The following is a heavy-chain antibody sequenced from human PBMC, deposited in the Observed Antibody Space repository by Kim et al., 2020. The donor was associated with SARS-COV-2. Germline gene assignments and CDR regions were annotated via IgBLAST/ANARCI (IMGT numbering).Heavy chain of an antibody. D-gene: IGHD2-15*01. CDR3: ARVYGGNGWYYYGMDV. CDR2: INWNGGST. CDR1: GFTFDDYG. V-gene: IGHV3-20*01. J-gene: IGHJ6*02. Sequence: GGSLRLSCAASGFTFDDYGMSWVRQAPGKGLEWVSGINWNGGSTGYADSVKGRFTISRDNAKNSLYLQMNSLRAEDTALYHCARVYGGNGWYYYGMDVWGQGTTVTVSS.